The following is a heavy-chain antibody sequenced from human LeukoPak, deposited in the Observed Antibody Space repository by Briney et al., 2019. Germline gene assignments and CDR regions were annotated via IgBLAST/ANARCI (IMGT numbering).Heavy chain of an antibody. CDR1: GFTFNNYA. J-gene: IGHJ4*02. D-gene: IGHD6-19*01. Sequence: GGSLRLSCAGSGFTFNNYAMHWVRQPPGKGLEWVSGISWNSGTIDYADSVRGRFTISRDNAKNSLYLQMDSLRVEDTAFYYCAKDNRRHYTSGPNPDSLHWGQGALVTVSS. CDR2: ISWNSGTI. CDR3: AKDNRRHYTSGPNPDSLH. V-gene: IGHV3-9*01.